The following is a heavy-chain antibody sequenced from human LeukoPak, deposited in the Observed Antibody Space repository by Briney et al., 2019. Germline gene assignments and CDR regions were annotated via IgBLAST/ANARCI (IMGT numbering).Heavy chain of an antibody. D-gene: IGHD5-18*01. V-gene: IGHV3-30*18. CDR1: GXTFSSHG. J-gene: IGHJ6*02. CDR2: ISYDGSSK. CDR3: AKRRTADTAMVTHYYGMDV. Sequence: PGRSLRLSCAASGXTFSSHGVHWVRQAPGKGLEWVAVISYDGSSKYYKDSVKGRFNLSRDNSKSTVYLQMNSLRAEDTAVYYCAKRRTADTAMVTHYYGMDVWGQGTTVIVSS.